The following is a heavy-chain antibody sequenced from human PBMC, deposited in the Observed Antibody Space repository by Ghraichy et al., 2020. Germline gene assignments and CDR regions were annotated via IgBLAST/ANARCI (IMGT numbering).Heavy chain of an antibody. D-gene: IGHD3-16*01. J-gene: IGHJ1*01. CDR3: ARARAITTTTYYFQH. CDR1: GFSVSGTY. V-gene: IGHV3-53*01. CDR2: IYSGDST. Sequence: GGSLRLSCAASGFSVSGTYMIWFRQAPGKGLEWVSSIYSGDSTFYADAVKGRFTISRDNSNNTLYLQVHSLRVDDTAVYYCARARAITTTTYYFQHWGQGTPVTVSS.